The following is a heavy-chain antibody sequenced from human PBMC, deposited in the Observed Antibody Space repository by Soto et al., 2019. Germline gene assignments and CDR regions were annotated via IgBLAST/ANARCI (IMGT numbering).Heavy chain of an antibody. Sequence: QVQLVQSGAEVKKPGTSVKVSCKASGYTFTSNGISWVRQAPGQGLEWMGWISTYNGNTNYAQKLQGRVTMTRDTSTGIAYMELRDLRSDYTAVYYCARDDYGDYGYWGQGGQGTVSS. J-gene: IGHJ4*02. CDR1: GYTFTSNG. CDR2: ISTYNGNT. D-gene: IGHD4-17*01. V-gene: IGHV1-18*01. CDR3: ARDDYGDYGY.